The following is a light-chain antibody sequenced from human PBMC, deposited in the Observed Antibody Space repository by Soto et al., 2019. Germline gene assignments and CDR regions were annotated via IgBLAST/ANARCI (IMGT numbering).Light chain of an antibody. V-gene: IGKV3-20*01. CDR1: QSVSSSY. Sequence: ESVLTQSPGTLSLSPGQRATLSCRASQSVSSSYLAWYQQKPGQAPRLLICGASSRATGIPDRFSGSGSGTDFTLTISRLEPEDFAVYYCQQYGSSLSWTFGQGTKVEIK. CDR3: QQYGSSLSWT. J-gene: IGKJ1*01. CDR2: GAS.